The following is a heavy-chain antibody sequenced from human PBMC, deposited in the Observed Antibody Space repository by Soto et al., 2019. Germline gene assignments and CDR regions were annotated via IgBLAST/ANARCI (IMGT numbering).Heavy chain of an antibody. Sequence: SETLSLTCAVSGFFISSGNYWGWIRKPPGKGLEWIGSILHGGNTYYNPSLKSRVTISVDMSKNQFSLKLNSVTAADTAVYYCARARWYDAFDVWGQGTVVTVSS. V-gene: IGHV4-38-2*01. CDR1: GFFISSGNY. D-gene: IGHD2-15*01. J-gene: IGHJ3*01. CDR2: ILHGGNT. CDR3: ARARWYDAFDV.